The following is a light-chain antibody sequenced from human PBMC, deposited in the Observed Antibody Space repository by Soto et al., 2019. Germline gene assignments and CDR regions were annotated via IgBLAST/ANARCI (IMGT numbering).Light chain of an antibody. CDR1: SSDVGAYNH. V-gene: IGLV2-14*03. J-gene: IGLJ1*01. Sequence: QPVLTQPASVSGSPGQSITISCTGTSSDVGAYNHVSWYQQYPGKAPKVLIYDVTNRPSGVSNRFSGSKSGNTASLTISGLQAEDEADYYCSSYTTGTLEGVFGTGTKVTVL. CDR3: SSYTTGTLEGV. CDR2: DVT.